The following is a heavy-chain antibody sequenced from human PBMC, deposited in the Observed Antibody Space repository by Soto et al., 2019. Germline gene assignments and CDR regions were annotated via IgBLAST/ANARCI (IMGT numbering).Heavy chain of an antibody. CDR3: ATVSRHYYDSSGYLDY. CDR2: FDPEDGET. D-gene: IGHD3-22*01. V-gene: IGHV1-24*01. Sequence: GASVKVSCKASGYTFTSYYMHWVRQAPGKGLEWMGGFDPEDGETIYAQKFQGRVTMTEDTSTDTAYMELSSLRSEDTAVYYCATVSRHYYDSSGYLDYWGQGTLVTVS. CDR1: GYTFTSYY. J-gene: IGHJ4*02.